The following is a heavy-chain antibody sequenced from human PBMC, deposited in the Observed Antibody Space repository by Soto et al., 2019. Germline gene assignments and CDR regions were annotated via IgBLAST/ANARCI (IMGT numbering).Heavy chain of an antibody. Sequence: ASVKVSCKASGYTFTSYYMHWVRQAPGQGLEWMGIINPSGGSTSYAQKFQGRVTMTRDTSTSTVYMELRSLTSDDTAVYYCTRAGASDWNYVSTSSWGQGTLVTV. V-gene: IGHV1-46*01. J-gene: IGHJ4*02. D-gene: IGHD1-7*01. CDR1: GYTFTSYY. CDR3: TRAGASDWNYVSTSS. CDR2: INPSGGST.